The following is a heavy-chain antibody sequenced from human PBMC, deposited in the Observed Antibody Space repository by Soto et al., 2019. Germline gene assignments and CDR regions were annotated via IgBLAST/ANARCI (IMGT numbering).Heavy chain of an antibody. CDR2: VYQTGRT. J-gene: IGHJ4*02. CDR1: GGSFKSGSYS. V-gene: IGHV4-61*01. Sequence: QVQLQESGPGLVKPSETLSLTSPVSGGSFKSGSYSWSCFRQPPGQGLEWIGYVYQTGRTSYNHSLKSRVSISMDTSKNQFSLNLDSVTAADTAVYFCARDFAYFDSWGQGTLVTVSS. D-gene: IGHD3-3*01. CDR3: ARDFAYFDS.